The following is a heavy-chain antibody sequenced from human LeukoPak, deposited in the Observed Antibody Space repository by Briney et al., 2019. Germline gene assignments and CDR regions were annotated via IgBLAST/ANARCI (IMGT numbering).Heavy chain of an antibody. CDR3: ARAAYCCGGDFDY. J-gene: IGHJ4*02. D-gene: IGHD2-21*01. V-gene: IGHV1-18*01. CDR2: ISSYNGNT. CDR1: GGTFSSYG. Sequence: ASVKVSCKACGGTFSSYGITWVRQAAGQGLEWMGWISSYNGNTNYAQKLQGRVTMTTDTSTSTAYMELRSLRSDDTAVYYCARAAYCCGGDFDYWGQGTLVIVSS.